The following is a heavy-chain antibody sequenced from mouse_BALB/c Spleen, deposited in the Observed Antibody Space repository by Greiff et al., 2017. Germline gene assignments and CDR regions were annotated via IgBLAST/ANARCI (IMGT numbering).Heavy chain of an antibody. CDR3: ARNGYYGYDAMDY. J-gene: IGHJ4*01. CDR1: GFSLTSYG. CDR2: IWSGGST. Sequence: VKLMESGPGLVQPSQSLSITCTVSGFSLTSYGVHWVRQSPGKGLEWLGVIWSGGSTDYNAAFISRLSISKDNSKSQVFFKMNSLQADDTAIYYCARNGYYGYDAMDYWGQGTSVTVSS. D-gene: IGHD1-2*01. V-gene: IGHV2-4-1*01.